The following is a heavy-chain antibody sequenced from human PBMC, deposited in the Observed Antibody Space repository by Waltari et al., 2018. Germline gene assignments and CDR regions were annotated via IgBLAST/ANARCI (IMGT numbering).Heavy chain of an antibody. CDR2: TLFGYSNA. CDR1: GYTFTNYW. J-gene: IGHJ4*02. CDR3: ASAYDGNFYWHG. Sequence: EVQLVQSGAEMKKPGESLKISCEAFGYTFTNYWIGWVLQKPGKGLEWMGITLFGYSNARDSPSFQGQVSITADKSLNTASLQWSSLAASDTAIYYCASAYDGNFYWHGWGQGTLVTVSP. D-gene: IGHD2-15*01. V-gene: IGHV5-51*03.